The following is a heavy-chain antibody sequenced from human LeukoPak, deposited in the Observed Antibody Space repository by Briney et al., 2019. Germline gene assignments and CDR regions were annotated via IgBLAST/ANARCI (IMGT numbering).Heavy chain of an antibody. Sequence: TETLSLTCTVSGGSISSSSYYWGWIRQPPGKGLEWIGSIYYSGSTYYNPSLKSRVIISVDRSKNQFSLKLSSVTAADTAVYYCARVICSGGSCRFDYWGQGTLVTVSS. CDR1: GGSISSSSYY. CDR2: IYYSGST. V-gene: IGHV4-39*07. D-gene: IGHD2-15*01. CDR3: ARVICSGGSCRFDY. J-gene: IGHJ4*02.